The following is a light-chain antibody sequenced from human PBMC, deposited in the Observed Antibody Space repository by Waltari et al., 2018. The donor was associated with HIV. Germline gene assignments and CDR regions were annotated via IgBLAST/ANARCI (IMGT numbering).Light chain of an antibody. CDR1: SSNVGSDDL. Sequence: QSALTQPASVSGPPGQSITISCTGTSSNVGSDDLVSWYQQHPGEAPNLIIYEVTKRPSGVSNRFSGSKSGNTASLTISGLQAEDEADYYCCSCPRSGIRYVFGTGTKVTVL. CDR3: CSCPRSGIRYV. J-gene: IGLJ1*01. CDR2: EVT. V-gene: IGLV2-23*02.